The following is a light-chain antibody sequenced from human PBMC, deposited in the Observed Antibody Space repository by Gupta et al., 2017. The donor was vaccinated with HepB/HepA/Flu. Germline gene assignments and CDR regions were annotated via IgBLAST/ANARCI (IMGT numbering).Light chain of an antibody. CDR2: YDS. CDR3: QVWDSSSDHWV. J-gene: IGLJ3*02. CDR1: NIGSKS. V-gene: IGLV3-21*04. Sequence: SSVLTQPPSVSVAPGKPARITCGGNNIGSKSVHWYQQKPGQAPVLVIYYDSDRPSGIPERFSGSNSGNTATLTISRVEAGDEADYYCQVWDSSSDHWVFGGGTKLTVL.